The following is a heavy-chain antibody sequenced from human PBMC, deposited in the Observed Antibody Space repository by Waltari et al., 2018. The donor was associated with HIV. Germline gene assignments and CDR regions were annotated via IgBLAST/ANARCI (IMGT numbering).Heavy chain of an antibody. Sequence: QVQLQESGPGLVKPSETLSLTCTVSGGSVSSGSYYWSWIRQPPGKGLEWIGYIYYSGSTNYNPSLKSRVTISVDTSKNQFSLKLSSVTAADTAVYYCARDWAGYCSSTSCSNGFDPWGQGTLVTVSS. CDR3: ARDWAGYCSSTSCSNGFDP. V-gene: IGHV4-61*01. CDR2: IYYSGST. D-gene: IGHD2-2*01. J-gene: IGHJ5*02. CDR1: GGSVSSGSYY.